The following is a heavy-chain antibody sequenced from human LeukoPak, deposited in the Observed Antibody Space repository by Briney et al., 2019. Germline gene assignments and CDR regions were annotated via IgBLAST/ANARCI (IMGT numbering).Heavy chain of an antibody. CDR2: ISSSGSTT. CDR3: ARDYYLLDY. D-gene: IGHD3-10*02. V-gene: IGHV3-48*03. Sequence: GGSLRLSCAASGFTFSSYEMNWVRQAPGKGLEWVSYISSSGSTTHYADSVKGRFTISRDNAKNTLYLQMNSLRAEDTAVYYCARDYYLLDYWGQGTLVTVSS. CDR1: GFTFSSYE. J-gene: IGHJ4*02.